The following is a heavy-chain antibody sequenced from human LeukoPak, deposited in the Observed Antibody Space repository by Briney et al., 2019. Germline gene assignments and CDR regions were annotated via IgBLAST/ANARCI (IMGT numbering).Heavy chain of an antibody. CDR2: IKQDGSEK. D-gene: IGHD4-17*01. J-gene: IGHJ4*02. V-gene: IGHV3-7*01. CDR3: ARDGGDYGYYFDY. Sequence: GGSLRLSCAASGFTFSSYWMSWVRQAPGKGLEWVANIKQDGSEKYYVDSVKGRFTISRDNAKNSLDLEMNSLRAEDTAVYYCARDGGDYGYYFDYWGQGTLVTVSS. CDR1: GFTFSSYW.